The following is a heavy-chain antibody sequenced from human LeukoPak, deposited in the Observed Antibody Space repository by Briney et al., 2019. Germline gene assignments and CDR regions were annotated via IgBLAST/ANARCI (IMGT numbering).Heavy chain of an antibody. V-gene: IGHV3-30*02. CDR1: GFTFSSYG. D-gene: IGHD5-12*01. CDR2: IQYDGSNK. Sequence: GGSLRLSCAASGFTFSSYGMHWVRQAPGKGLEWVAFIQYDGSNKYYADSVKGRFTISRDNSKNTLYLQMNSLRAEDTAVYYCAKPYGDSGYDYFDYWGQGTLVTVSS. J-gene: IGHJ4*02. CDR3: AKPYGDSGYDYFDY.